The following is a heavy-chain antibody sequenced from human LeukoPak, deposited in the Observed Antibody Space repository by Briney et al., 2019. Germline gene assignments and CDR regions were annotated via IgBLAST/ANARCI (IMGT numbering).Heavy chain of an antibody. D-gene: IGHD3-10*01. CDR1: GGSVNSGAYY. V-gene: IGHV4-31*03. CDR2: IFFTGRT. J-gene: IGHJ4*02. Sequence: SETLSLTCTVSGGSVNSGAYYWSWIRQFPGKGLEWIGQIFFTGRTYYNPSRKSRLSISIDTSRDQFSLELSSVSAADTATYYCARDRASGMDYWGQGILVTVSS. CDR3: ARDRASGMDY.